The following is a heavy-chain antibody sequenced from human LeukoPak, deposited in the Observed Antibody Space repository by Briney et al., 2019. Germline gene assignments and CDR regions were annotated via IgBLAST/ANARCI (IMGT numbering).Heavy chain of an antibody. J-gene: IGHJ6*02. CDR3: ARAPVITSGIDV. Sequence: PSETLSLTCTVSGGSISSGDYYWSWIRQPPGKGLEWIGYIYYSGSTYYNPSLKSRVTISVDTSKNQFSLKLSSVTAADTAVYYCARAPVITSGIDVWGQGTTVTVSS. CDR1: GGSISSGDYY. CDR2: IYYSGST. D-gene: IGHD4-4*01. V-gene: IGHV4-30-4*01.